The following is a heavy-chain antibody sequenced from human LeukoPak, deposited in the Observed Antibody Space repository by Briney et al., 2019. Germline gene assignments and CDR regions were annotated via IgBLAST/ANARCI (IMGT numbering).Heavy chain of an antibody. CDR2: ISDTGSTI. Sequence: GGSLRLSCVASGFTLSSYSMNWVRQAPGKGLEWVSYISDTGSTIAHADSVKGRFTMSRDEAKNSLHLQMNSLRDEDTAVYYCTRRFDSWGQGVLVTVSS. V-gene: IGHV3-48*02. J-gene: IGHJ4*02. CDR3: TRRFDS. CDR1: GFTLSSYS.